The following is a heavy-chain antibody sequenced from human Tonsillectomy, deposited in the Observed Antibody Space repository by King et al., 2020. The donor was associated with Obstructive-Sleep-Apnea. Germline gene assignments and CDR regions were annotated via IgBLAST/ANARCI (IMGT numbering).Heavy chain of an antibody. CDR3: ARGGTPRTFDY. CDR1: GGSINSFY. Sequence: VQLQESGPGLVKPSETLSLTCTVSGGSINSFYWSWIRRPPGKDLEWIGYFYYIGSTNSNPSLKSRGTIYVETSKNQFSLKLSSVTAADTAVYYCARGGTPRTFDYWGQGTLVTVSS. CDR2: FYYIGST. D-gene: IGHD1/OR15-1a*01. V-gene: IGHV4-59*01. J-gene: IGHJ4*02.